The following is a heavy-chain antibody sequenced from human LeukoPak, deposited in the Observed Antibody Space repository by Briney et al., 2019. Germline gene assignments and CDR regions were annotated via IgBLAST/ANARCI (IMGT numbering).Heavy chain of an antibody. D-gene: IGHD1-26*01. V-gene: IGHV4-39*01. CDR3: ARQPHNRGSYFEF. J-gene: IGHJ4*02. CDR1: GGSISSSSYY. Sequence: SETLSLTCTVSGGSISSSSYYWGWIRQPPGKGLEWIGSIYYSGSTYYNPSLKSRVTISVDTSKNQFSRKLSSVNAADTAAYYCARQPHNRGSYFEFWGQGTLVTVSS. CDR2: IYYSGST.